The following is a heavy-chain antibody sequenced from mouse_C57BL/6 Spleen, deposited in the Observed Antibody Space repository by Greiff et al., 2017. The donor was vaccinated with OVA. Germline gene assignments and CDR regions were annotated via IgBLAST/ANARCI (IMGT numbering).Heavy chain of an antibody. CDR3: TPFYIYGYALAY. D-gene: IGHD1-1*01. CDR1: GYTFTGYW. V-gene: IGHV1-53*01. Sequence: QVQLQQPGTELVKPGASVKLSCKASGYTFTGYWMHWVKQRPGQGLEWIGNINPSTGGTNYNEKFKSKATLTVDKSSSTAYMQLSSLTSEDSAVYYCTPFYIYGYALAYWGQGTSVTVSS. CDR2: INPSTGGT. J-gene: IGHJ4*01.